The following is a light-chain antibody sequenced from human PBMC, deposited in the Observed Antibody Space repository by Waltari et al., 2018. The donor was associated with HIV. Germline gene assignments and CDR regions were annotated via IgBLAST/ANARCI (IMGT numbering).Light chain of an antibody. V-gene: IGLV1-51*01. CDR2: HND. J-gene: IGLJ3*02. CDR3: GTWDSSLSTVV. CDR1: SSNIGSHY. Sequence: QSVLTQPPSMSAAPGQKVTISCSGSSSNIGSHYVSWYQHLPGTAPKLLIYHNDDRPSGIPDRFSGSRSGTSASLDITGLQTGDEADYHCGTWDSSLSTVVFGGGTKLTVL.